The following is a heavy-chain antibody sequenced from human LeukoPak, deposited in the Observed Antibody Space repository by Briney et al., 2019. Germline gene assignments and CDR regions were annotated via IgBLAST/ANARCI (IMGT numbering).Heavy chain of an antibody. D-gene: IGHD3-3*01. V-gene: IGHV5-51*01. CDR2: IYPGDSDT. J-gene: IGHJ6*02. CDR3: ARPETIFGDGMDV. Sequence: GESLKISCQGSGYSFTSYWIGWVRQMPGKGLEWMGIIYPGDSDTRYSPSFQGQVTISADKSISTAYLQWSSLKASDTAMYYCARPETIFGDGMDVWGQGTTVTVSS. CDR1: GYSFTSYW.